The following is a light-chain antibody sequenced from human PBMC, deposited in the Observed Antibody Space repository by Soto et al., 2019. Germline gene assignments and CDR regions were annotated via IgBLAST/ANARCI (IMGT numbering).Light chain of an antibody. V-gene: IGKV1-5*01. Sequence: DIQMTQSPSTLSASVGDRVTLTCRASQSVSSWLAWYQQRPGQAPKLLIYDASSLASGVPSRFSGSGSGTEFTLTISSLQPDDFATYYCQHYNSYSEAFGQGTKVDIK. J-gene: IGKJ1*01. CDR1: QSVSSW. CDR3: QHYNSYSEA. CDR2: DAS.